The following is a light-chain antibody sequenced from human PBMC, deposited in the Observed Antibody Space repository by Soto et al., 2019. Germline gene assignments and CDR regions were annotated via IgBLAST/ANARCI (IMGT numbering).Light chain of an antibody. V-gene: IGKV1-39*01. J-gene: IGKJ5*01. CDR2: SAS. Sequence: DIQMTQSPSSLSASVGDRVTLTCWASQSIGTYFNWFQQKPGKAPKLLIYSASSLESGVPSRFSGSGSGTHFTLTISSLQREDFATYYCQQLNSFPITFGQGTRLEIK. CDR3: QQLNSFPIT. CDR1: QSIGTY.